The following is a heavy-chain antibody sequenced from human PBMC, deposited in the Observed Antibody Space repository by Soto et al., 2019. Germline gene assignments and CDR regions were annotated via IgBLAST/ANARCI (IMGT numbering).Heavy chain of an antibody. CDR1: GGSISSGGYY. Sequence: QVQLQESGPGLVKPSQTLSLTCTVSGGSISSGGYYWSWIRQHPGKGLEWIGYIYYSGRTYYNTSRKSRVTISVDTSKNQFSLKLSSVTAADTAVYYCARGGTGDSSGYFPLPLDYWGQGTLVTVSS. V-gene: IGHV4-31*03. CDR3: ARGGTGDSSGYFPLPLDY. J-gene: IGHJ4*02. CDR2: IYYSGRT. D-gene: IGHD3-22*01.